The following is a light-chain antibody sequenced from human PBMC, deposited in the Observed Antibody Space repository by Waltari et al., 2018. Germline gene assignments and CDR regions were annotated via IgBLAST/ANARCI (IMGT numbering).Light chain of an antibody. J-gene: IGLJ1*01. V-gene: IGLV2-14*01. CDR2: EVN. CDR1: SSHVGAYEY. CDR3: SSYTTIASYV. Sequence: QSALTQPASVSASPGQSITTPCTGTSSHVGAYEYISWYQQHPGKVPKLIIYEVNNRPSGVSDRFSGSKFDNTASLTISGLQPEDEADYYCSSYTTIASYVFGTGTKVTVL.